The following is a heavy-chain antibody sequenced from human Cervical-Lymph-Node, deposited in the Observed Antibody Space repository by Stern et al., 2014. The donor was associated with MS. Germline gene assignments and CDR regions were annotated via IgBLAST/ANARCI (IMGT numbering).Heavy chain of an antibody. V-gene: IGHV1-24*01. D-gene: IGHD4-11*01. J-gene: IGHJ4*02. CDR3: ATDYNY. Sequence: QVQLVQSGAEVKKPGESVKVSCKVSGSTLSEFSMPWVRQAPGKGLEWMGNFDPEDGEAIYAQRFQGRVTMTAYTSTDTAYMELSSLRSEDTAVYYCATDYNYWGQGTLVTVSS. CDR1: GSTLSEFS. CDR2: FDPEDGEA.